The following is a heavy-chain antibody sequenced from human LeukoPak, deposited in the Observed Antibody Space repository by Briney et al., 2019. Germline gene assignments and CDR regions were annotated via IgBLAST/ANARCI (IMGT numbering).Heavy chain of an antibody. CDR3: ARVKDRISMVRGVLSPQNYYYYYMDV. Sequence: GASVKVSCKASGYTFTSYAMHWVRQAPGQGLEWMGWINPNSGGTNYAQKFQGRVTMTRDTSISTAYMELSRLRSDDTAVYYCARVKDRISMVRGVLSPQNYYYYYMDVWGKGTTVTVSS. D-gene: IGHD3-10*01. CDR1: GYTFTSYA. V-gene: IGHV1-2*02. J-gene: IGHJ6*03. CDR2: INPNSGGT.